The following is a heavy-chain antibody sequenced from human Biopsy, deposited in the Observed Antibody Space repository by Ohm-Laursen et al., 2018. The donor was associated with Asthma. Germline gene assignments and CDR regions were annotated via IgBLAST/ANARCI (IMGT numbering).Heavy chain of an antibody. CDR3: AREVGATRYDP. CDR1: GYTFTSNA. J-gene: IGHJ5*02. CDR2: LNPVNGNT. D-gene: IGHD1-26*01. Sequence: SVKVSCNASGYTFTSNAIHWMRQAPGQSLEWMAWLNPVNGNTKYSQQFQGRVTITRDTSASTAYMELSSLTSEDTAVFYCAREVGATRYDPWGQGTLVTVSS. V-gene: IGHV1-3*01.